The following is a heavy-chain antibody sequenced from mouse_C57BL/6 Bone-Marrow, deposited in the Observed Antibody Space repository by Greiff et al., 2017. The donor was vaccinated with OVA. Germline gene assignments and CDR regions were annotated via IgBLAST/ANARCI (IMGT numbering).Heavy chain of an antibody. V-gene: IGHV1-55*01. CDR3: ARDGRSHWYFDV. J-gene: IGHJ1*03. D-gene: IGHD1-1*01. CDR1: GYTFTSYW. CDR2: IYPGSGST. Sequence: VQLQQPGAELVKPGASVKMSCKASGYTFTSYWITWVTQRPGQGLEWIGDIYPGSGSTNYNEKFKSKATLTVDTSSSTAYMQLSSLTSEDSAVYYCARDGRSHWYFDVWGTGTTVTVSS.